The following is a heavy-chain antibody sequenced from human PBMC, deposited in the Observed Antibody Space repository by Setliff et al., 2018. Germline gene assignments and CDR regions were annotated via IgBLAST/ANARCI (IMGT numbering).Heavy chain of an antibody. V-gene: IGHV1-2*02. Sequence: ASVKVSCKASGYTFSDYYMQWVRQAPGKGLEWMGWINPNSGRTKYAVKFQGRVTMTRDTSSSTIYMEVNSLTSDDTAVYFCAKQGDLAFDYWGQGTQVTVSS. CDR3: AKQGDLAFDY. CDR1: GYTFSDYY. J-gene: IGHJ4*02. D-gene: IGHD3-16*01. CDR2: INPNSGRT.